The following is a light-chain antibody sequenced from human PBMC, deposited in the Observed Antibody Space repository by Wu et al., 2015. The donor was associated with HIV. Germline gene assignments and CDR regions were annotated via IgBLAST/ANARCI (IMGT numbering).Light chain of an antibody. V-gene: IGKV3D-20*02. J-gene: IGKJ2*01. CDR1: QSVNRNY. Sequence: LTQSPGTLSLSPGERATLSCRTSQSVNRNYLAWYQRKPGQAPRLLIYDVSNRAAGIPGRFTGSGSGTDFTLTITRTEPEDFAVYYCQQRSNLPPTFGQGTKLEI. CDR3: QQRSNLPPT. CDR2: DVS.